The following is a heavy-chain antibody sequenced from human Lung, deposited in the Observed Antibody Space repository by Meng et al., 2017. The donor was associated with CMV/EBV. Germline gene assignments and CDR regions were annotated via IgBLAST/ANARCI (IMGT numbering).Heavy chain of an antibody. CDR1: GTSISTSNW. D-gene: IGHD4/OR15-4a*01. CDR3: ARVTEYGGNCFDS. CDR2: VYHSGYT. Sequence: SETLSLXCAVSGTSISTSNWWGWVRQPPGKGPEWIGEVYHSGYTNYNPSLKSRVTMSVDRSKNQFSLKLSSVNAADTAVYYCARVTEYGGNCFDSWGQGTLVTVSS. J-gene: IGHJ4*02. V-gene: IGHV4-4*02.